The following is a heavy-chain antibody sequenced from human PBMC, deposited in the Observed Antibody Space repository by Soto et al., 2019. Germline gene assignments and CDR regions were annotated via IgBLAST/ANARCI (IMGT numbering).Heavy chain of an antibody. D-gene: IGHD3-10*01. J-gene: IGHJ4*02. CDR2: ILPKFGTA. CDR1: GGSSNNNA. CDR3: ATLQGSGTYYDDDY. Sequence: SVKVSCKASGGSSNNNANSWVRQAPGQGLEWMGGILPKFGTANYAQKFRGRLTITADESTRTIYMELRSLRSEDTALYYCATLQGSGTYYDDDYWGLGTQVTVSS. V-gene: IGHV1-69*13.